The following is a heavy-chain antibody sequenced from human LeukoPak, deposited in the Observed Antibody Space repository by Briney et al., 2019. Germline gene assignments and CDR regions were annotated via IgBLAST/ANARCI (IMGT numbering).Heavy chain of an antibody. Sequence: PGGSLRLSCAASGFTFSSYAMIWVRQAPGEELEWVSAISGSGGSTYYADSVKGRFTISRDSSKNTLYLQMNSLRAEDTAVYYCAKGRPYYYDSSGYYNYFDYWGQGTLVTVSS. CDR1: GFTFSSYA. D-gene: IGHD3-22*01. J-gene: IGHJ4*02. CDR3: AKGRPYYYDSSGYYNYFDY. CDR2: ISGSGGST. V-gene: IGHV3-23*01.